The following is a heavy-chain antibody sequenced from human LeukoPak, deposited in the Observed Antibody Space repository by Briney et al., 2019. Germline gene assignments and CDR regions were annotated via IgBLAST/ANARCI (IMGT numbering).Heavy chain of an antibody. CDR1: GYTFTSYY. V-gene: IGHV1-46*01. CDR3: ARDPREYYFDY. D-gene: IGHD3-10*01. Sequence: GASVKVSCKASGYTFTSYYMHWVRQAPGQGLEWMGIINPSGGSTSYAQKFQGRVTMTRDMSTSTVYMELSSLRSEDTAVYYCARDPREYYFDYWGQGTLVTVSS. J-gene: IGHJ4*02. CDR2: INPSGGST.